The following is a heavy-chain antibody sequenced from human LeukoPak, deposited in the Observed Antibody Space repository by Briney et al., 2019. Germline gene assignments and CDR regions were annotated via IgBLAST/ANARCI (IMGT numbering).Heavy chain of an antibody. Sequence: GGSLRLSCAASGFAFSSYGMHWVRQAPGKGLEWVAFIRYDGSNKYYVDSVKGRFTISRDNTKNSLYLQINSLRAEDTAVYYCARDGTAAGLYFDLWGQGTLVTVSS. J-gene: IGHJ4*01. CDR2: IRYDGSNK. V-gene: IGHV3-30*02. CDR3: ARDGTAAGLYFDL. CDR1: GFAFSSYG. D-gene: IGHD6-13*01.